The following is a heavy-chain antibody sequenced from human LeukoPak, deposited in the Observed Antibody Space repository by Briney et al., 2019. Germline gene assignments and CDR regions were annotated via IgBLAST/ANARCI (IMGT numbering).Heavy chain of an antibody. V-gene: IGHV4-31*03. D-gene: IGHD2-8*01. CDR1: GGSISSGGYY. J-gene: IGHJ4*02. CDR3: ARVGYCTNGVCRFDY. CDR2: VYYSGST. Sequence: SETLSLTCTVSGGSISSGGYYWSWIRQHPGKGLEWIGYVYYSGSTYYNPSLKSRVTISVDTSKNQFSLKLSSVTAADTAVYYCARVGYCTNGVCRFDYWGQGTLVTVSS.